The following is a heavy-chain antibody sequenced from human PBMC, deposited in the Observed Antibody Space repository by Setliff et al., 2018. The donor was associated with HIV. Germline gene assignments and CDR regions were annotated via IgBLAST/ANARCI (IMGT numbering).Heavy chain of an antibody. Sequence: GGSLRLSCVASGFTYDDYAMHWVRQVPGKGLEWVSGISWNSVGIGYADSVRGRFTTSRDNAKNSLYLQMNNLRREDTALYYCATAAFYDTSGFYAQWGRGTLVTVSS. CDR1: GFTYDDYA. CDR3: ATAAFYDTSGFYAQ. D-gene: IGHD3-22*01. J-gene: IGHJ4*02. CDR2: ISWNSVGI. V-gene: IGHV3-9*01.